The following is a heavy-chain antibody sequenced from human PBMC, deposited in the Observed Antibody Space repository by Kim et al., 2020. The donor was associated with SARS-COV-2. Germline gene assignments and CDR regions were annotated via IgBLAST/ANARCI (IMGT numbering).Heavy chain of an antibody. Sequence: ASVKVSCKASGYTFTSYGISWVRQAPGQGLEWMGWISAYNGNTNYAQKLQGRVTMTTDTSTSTAYMELRSLRSDDTAVYYCARHSHLVPAAGPPPLMDVWGQGTTVTVSS. V-gene: IGHV1-18*01. CDR2: ISAYNGNT. D-gene: IGHD2-2*01. CDR1: GYTFTSYG. CDR3: ARHSHLVPAAGPPPLMDV. J-gene: IGHJ6*02.